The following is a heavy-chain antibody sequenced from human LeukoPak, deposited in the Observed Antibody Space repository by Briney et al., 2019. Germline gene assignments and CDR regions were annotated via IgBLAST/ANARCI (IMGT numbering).Heavy chain of an antibody. V-gene: IGHV3-30*04. J-gene: IGHJ4*02. CDR1: GFTFSSYA. CDR2: ISYDGSNK. D-gene: IGHD6-6*01. Sequence: GGSLRLSCAASGFTFSSYAMHWVRQAPGKGLEWVAVISYDGSNKYYADSVKGRFTISRDNSKNTLYLQMNSLRAEDTAVYYCARDSSSSGQFDYWGQGTLVTVSS. CDR3: ARDSSSSGQFDY.